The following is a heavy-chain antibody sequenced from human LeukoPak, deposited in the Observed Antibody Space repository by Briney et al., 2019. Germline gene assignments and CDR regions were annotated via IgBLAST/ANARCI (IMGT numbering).Heavy chain of an antibody. CDR2: IYSGGST. V-gene: IGHV3-66*01. CDR3: GGRYHYDSSDDY. J-gene: IGHJ4*02. D-gene: IGHD3-22*01. CDR1: GFTVSSNY. Sequence: PGGSLRLSCAASGFTVSSNYMSWVRQAPGKGLEWVSVIYSGGSTYYADSVKGRFTISRDNSKNTLYLQMNSLRAEDTAVYYCGGRYHYDSSDDYWGQGTPVTVSS.